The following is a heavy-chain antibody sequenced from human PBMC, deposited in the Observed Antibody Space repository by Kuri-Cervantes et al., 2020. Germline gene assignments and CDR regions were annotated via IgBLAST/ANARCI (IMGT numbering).Heavy chain of an antibody. CDR2: INHSGST. CDR3: ARGRVATRRTPSLNNDPIEY. D-gene: IGHD6-6*01. J-gene: IGHJ4*02. V-gene: IGHV4-34*01. CDR1: GGSFSGYY. Sequence: SQTLSLTCAVYGGSFSGYYWSWIRQPPGKGLEWIGEINHSGSTNYNPSLKSRVTISVDTSKNQFSLKLSSVTAADTAFYYCARGRVATRRTPSLNNDPIEYWGQGTLVTVSS.